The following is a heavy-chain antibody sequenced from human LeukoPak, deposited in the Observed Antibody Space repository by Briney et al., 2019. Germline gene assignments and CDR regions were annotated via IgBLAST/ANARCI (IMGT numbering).Heavy chain of an antibody. CDR1: GGSISSYY. CDR2: IYYSGST. Sequence: PSETLSLTCRVSGGSISSYYWGWIRQPPGKGLEWIGYIYYSGSTNYNPSLKSRVTISVDTSKNQFSLKLSSVTAADTAVYYCARATGYCSGGSCYSEPGAFDIWGQGTMVTVSS. D-gene: IGHD2-15*01. V-gene: IGHV4-59*01. CDR3: ARATGYCSGGSCYSEPGAFDI. J-gene: IGHJ3*02.